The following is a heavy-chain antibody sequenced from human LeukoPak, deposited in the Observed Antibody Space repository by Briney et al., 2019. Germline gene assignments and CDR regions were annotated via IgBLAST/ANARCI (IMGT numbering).Heavy chain of an antibody. CDR3: AKNSGSTAL. CDR2: ISYDGSNK. D-gene: IGHD1-26*01. CDR1: GFTFSNYG. V-gene: IGHV3-30*18. Sequence: GGSLRLSCAASGFTFSNYGMHWVRQAPGKGLEWVSVISYDGSNKYYADSVKGRFAISRDNSKNTLYLQMNSLRAEDTAMYYCAKNSGSTALWGQGTLVTVSS. J-gene: IGHJ4*02.